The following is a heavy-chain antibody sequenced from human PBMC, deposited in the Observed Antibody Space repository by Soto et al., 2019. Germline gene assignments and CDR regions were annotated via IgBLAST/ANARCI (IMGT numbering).Heavy chain of an antibody. CDR1: GGSISSGDYY. CDR3: ARDLDGLHDDTSGPFPRPG. J-gene: IGHJ1*01. Sequence: SETLSLTCTVSGGSISSGDYYWSWIRQPPGKGLEWIGYIYYSGSTYYNPSLKSRATMSIDTAGNQFSLKVSSVTVADTAVYYCARDLDGLHDDTSGPFPRPGWGQGTLVTVS. D-gene: IGHD3-22*01. CDR2: IYYSGST. V-gene: IGHV4-30-4*01.